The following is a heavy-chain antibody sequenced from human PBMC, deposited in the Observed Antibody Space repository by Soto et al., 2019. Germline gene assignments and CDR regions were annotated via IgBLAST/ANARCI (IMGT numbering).Heavy chain of an antibody. V-gene: IGHV1-3*01. J-gene: IGHJ6*02. CDR2: INAGNGNT. CDR1: GYTFTSYA. CDR3: AADYGDYYYYGMDV. Sequence: ASVKVSCKASGYTFTSYAMHWVRQAPGQRLEWMGWINAGNGNTKYSQKFQGRVTITRDTSASTAYMELSSLRSEDTAVYYCAADYGDYYYYGMDVWGQGTTVTVSS. D-gene: IGHD4-17*01.